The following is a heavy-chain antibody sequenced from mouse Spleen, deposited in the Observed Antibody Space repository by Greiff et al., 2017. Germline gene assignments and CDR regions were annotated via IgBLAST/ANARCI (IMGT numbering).Heavy chain of an antibody. Sequence: QVQLQQPGAELVKPGASVKLSCKASGYTFTSYWMHWVKQRPGQGLEWIGMIHPNSGSTNYNEKFKSKATLTVDKSSSTAYMQLSSLTSEDSAVYYCAIYGSSLEGFAYWGQGTLVTVSA. CDR2: IHPNSGST. CDR3: AIYGSSLEGFAY. D-gene: IGHD1-1*01. V-gene: IGHV1-64*01. J-gene: IGHJ3*01. CDR1: GYTFTSYW.